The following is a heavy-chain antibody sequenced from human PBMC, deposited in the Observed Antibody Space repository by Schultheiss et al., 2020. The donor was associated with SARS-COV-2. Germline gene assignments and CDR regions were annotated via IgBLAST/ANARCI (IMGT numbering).Heavy chain of an antibody. D-gene: IGHD5-18*01. CDR3: ARKDTAMVI. Sequence: SETLSLTCAVYGGSFSGYYWSWIRQPPGKGLEWIGYIYYSGSTNYNPSLKSRVTISVDTSKNQFSLKLSSVTAADTAVYYCARKDTAMVIWGQGTLVTVSS. J-gene: IGHJ4*02. CDR1: GGSFSGYY. CDR2: IYYSGST. V-gene: IGHV4-59*01.